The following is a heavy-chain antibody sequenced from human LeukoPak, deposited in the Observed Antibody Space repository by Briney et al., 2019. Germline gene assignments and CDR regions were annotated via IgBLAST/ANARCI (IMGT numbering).Heavy chain of an antibody. CDR3: ARGRDGNPFNDAFDI. CDR2: IYISGST. CDR1: GGSISGYY. D-gene: IGHD4-23*01. J-gene: IGHJ3*02. Sequence: SETLSLTCTVSGGSISGYYWSWIRQPAGKGLEWIGRIYISGSTNYNPSLKTRVTMSTDTSNNYFSPRLSSVTAADTAVYYCARGRDGNPFNDAFDIWGLGTVVTVSS. V-gene: IGHV4-4*07.